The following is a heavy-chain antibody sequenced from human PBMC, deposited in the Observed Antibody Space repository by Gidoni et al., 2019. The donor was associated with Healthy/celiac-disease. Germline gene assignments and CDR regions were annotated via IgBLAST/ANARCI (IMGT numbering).Heavy chain of an antibody. D-gene: IGHD6-13*01. Sequence: QVQLVESGGGVVQPGRSLRLSCAASGFTFSSYGMLWVRQAPGKGLEWVAVISYDGSNKYYADSVKGRFTISRDNSKNTLYLQMNSLRAEDTAVYYCAKDRRNIAAAGSGDYYYYYGMDVWGQGTTVTVSS. CDR2: ISYDGSNK. CDR3: AKDRRNIAAAGSGDYYYYYGMDV. CDR1: GFTFSSYG. J-gene: IGHJ6*02. V-gene: IGHV3-30*18.